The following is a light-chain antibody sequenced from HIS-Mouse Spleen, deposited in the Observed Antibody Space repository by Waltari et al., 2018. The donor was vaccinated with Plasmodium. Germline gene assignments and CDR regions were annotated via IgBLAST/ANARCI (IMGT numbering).Light chain of an antibody. Sequence: SYELTPPPSVSVAPGNTARIPCSGDTLGDKYACWYQQKPGQSHVLVIYQHSKRPSGIPERFSGSNSGNTATLTISVTQAMDEADYYCQAWDSSTVVFGGGTKLTVL. V-gene: IGLV3-1*01. CDR1: TLGDKY. CDR3: QAWDSSTVV. CDR2: QHS. J-gene: IGLJ2*01.